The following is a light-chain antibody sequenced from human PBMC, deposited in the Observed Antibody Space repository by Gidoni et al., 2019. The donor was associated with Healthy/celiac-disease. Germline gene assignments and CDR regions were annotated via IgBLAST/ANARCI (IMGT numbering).Light chain of an antibody. Sequence: DLQMTHSPSSLSASVGDRVTITFRSSQSISSYLNWYQQKPGKAPNLLIYAASSLQSGVPSRFSGSGSGTDFTLTISSLQPEDFATYYCQQSYSTPLTFGGGTKVEIK. V-gene: IGKV1-39*01. CDR2: AAS. CDR1: QSISSY. J-gene: IGKJ4*01. CDR3: QQSYSTPLT.